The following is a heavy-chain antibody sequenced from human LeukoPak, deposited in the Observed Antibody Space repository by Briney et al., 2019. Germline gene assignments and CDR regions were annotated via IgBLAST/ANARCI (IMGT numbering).Heavy chain of an antibody. CDR2: ISSSSSYI. CDR3: ASQYQLLGWFDP. D-gene: IGHD2-2*01. CDR1: GFTFSSYS. Sequence: GGSLRLSCAASGFTFSSYSMNWVRQAPGKGLEWVSSISSSSSYIYYADSVKGRFTISRDNAKNSLYLQMNSLRAEDTAVYYCASQYQLLGWFDPWGQGTLVTVSS. V-gene: IGHV3-21*01. J-gene: IGHJ5*02.